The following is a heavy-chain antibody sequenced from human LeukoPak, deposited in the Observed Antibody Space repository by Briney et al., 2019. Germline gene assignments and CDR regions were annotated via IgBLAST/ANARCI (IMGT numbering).Heavy chain of an antibody. Sequence: ASVKVSCKASGYTFTSYYMHWVRRAPGQGLEWMGWINPNSGGTNYAQKFQGRVTMTRDTSISTAYMELSRLRSDDTAVYYCARDLGVLRYFDWYPPDYWGQGTLVTVSS. V-gene: IGHV1-2*02. J-gene: IGHJ4*02. CDR3: ARDLGVLRYFDWYPPDY. CDR2: INPNSGGT. CDR1: GYTFTSYY. D-gene: IGHD3-9*01.